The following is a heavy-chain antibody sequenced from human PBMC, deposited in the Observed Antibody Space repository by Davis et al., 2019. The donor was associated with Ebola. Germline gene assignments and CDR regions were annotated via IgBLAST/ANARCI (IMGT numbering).Heavy chain of an antibody. CDR1: GFTFSSYA. CDR2: ISYDGSNK. V-gene: IGHV3-30-3*01. D-gene: IGHD6-6*01. CDR3: ARDLQLVPQYYFDY. Sequence: PGGSLRLSCAASGFTFSSYAMHWVRQAPGKGLEWVAVISYDGSNKYYADSVKGRFTISRDNSKNTLYLQMNSLRAEDTAVYYCARDLQLVPQYYFDYWGQGTLVTVSS. J-gene: IGHJ4*02.